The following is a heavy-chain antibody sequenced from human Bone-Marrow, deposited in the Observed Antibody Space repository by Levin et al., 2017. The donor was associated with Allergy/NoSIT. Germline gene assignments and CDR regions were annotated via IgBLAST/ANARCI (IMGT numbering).Heavy chain of an antibody. J-gene: IGHJ6*02. D-gene: IGHD6-6*01. CDR2: ISYDGSNK. CDR1: GFTFSSYA. CDR3: AREQLVYYYYGMDV. V-gene: IGHV3-30-3*01. Sequence: SCAASGFTFSSYAMHWVRQAPGKGLEWVAVISYDGSNKYYADSVKGRFTISRDNSKNTLYLQMNSLRAEDTAVYYCAREQLVYYYYGMDVWGQGTTVTVSS.